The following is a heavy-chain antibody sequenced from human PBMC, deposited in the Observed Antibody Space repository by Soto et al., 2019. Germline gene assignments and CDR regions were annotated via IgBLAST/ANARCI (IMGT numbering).Heavy chain of an antibody. CDR3: ARARVDIVATTSLDY. D-gene: IGHD5-12*01. Sequence: GGSLRLSCAASGFTFSSYSMNCFRQSPVKGLEWVSSISSSSSYIYYADSVKGRFTISRDNAKNSLYLQMNSLRAEDTAVYYCARARVDIVATTSLDYWGQGTLVTVSS. CDR1: GFTFSSYS. V-gene: IGHV3-21*01. J-gene: IGHJ4*02. CDR2: ISSSSSYI.